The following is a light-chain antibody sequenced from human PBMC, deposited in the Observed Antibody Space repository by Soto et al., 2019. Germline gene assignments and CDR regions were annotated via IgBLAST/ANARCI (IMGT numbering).Light chain of an antibody. CDR3: QQDGSSRPT. J-gene: IGKJ4*01. Sequence: EIVLTQSPGTLSLSLGEAATLSCRASQTVSSSSLAWYQQRPGRAPRLLMYSASSSATGTPDRFSVSGSGTDFTLTISRLEPEDFAVDYCQQDGSSRPTFGGGTKVESK. CDR2: SAS. CDR1: QTVSSSS. V-gene: IGKV3-20*01.